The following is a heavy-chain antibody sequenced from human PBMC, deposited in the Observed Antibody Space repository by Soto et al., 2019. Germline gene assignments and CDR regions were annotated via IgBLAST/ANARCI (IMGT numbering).Heavy chain of an antibody. CDR1: GYSFTSYW. J-gene: IGHJ4*02. D-gene: IGHD5-18*01. Sequence: PGESLKISCKGSGYSFTSYWIGWVRQMPGKGLEWMGIIYPGDSDTRYSPSFQGQVTISADKSISTAYLQWSSLKASDTAMYYCARQGGYTYGPRQDNYFDYWGQGTLVTVSS. CDR2: IYPGDSDT. CDR3: ARQGGYTYGPRQDNYFDY. V-gene: IGHV5-51*01.